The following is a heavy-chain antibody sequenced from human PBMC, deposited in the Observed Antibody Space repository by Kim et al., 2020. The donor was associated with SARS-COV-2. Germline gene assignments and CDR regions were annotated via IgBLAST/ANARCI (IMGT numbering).Heavy chain of an antibody. D-gene: IGHD3-16*02. J-gene: IGHJ4*02. CDR1: GYTFTNNA. CDR3: ARVIWVTYRYTDS. V-gene: IGHV7-4-1*02. CDR2: INTDTGNP. Sequence: ASVKVSCKASGYTFTNNAISWVRQAPGQGLEWMGWINTDTGNPTYAQAFTRRFVFSVDTSVTTAYLQISSLEAEDTALYYCARVIWVTYRYTDSWGQGTLVTVSS.